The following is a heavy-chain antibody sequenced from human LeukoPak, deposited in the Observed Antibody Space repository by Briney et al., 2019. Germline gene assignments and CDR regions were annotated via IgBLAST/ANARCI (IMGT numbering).Heavy chain of an antibody. CDR3: ARTYYYGSGSPLFGY. V-gene: IGHV4-39*07. D-gene: IGHD3-10*01. CDR2: IYYSGST. CDR1: GGSISSSSYY. J-gene: IGHJ4*02. Sequence: SETLSLTCTVSGGSISSSSYYWGWIRQPPGKGLEWIGSIYYSGSTYYNPSLKSRVTISVDTSKNQFSLKLSSVTAADTAVYYCARTYYYGSGSPLFGYWGQGTLVTVSS.